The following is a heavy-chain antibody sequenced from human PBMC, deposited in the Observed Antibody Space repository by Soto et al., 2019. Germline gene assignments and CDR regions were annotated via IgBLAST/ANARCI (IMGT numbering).Heavy chain of an antibody. CDR1: GGSIRSSNYY. J-gene: IGHJ5*02. CDR2: VLYTGST. Sequence: PSETLSLTCNVSGGSIRSSNYYWGWMRQPPGKGLEWIGSVLYTGSTFYSPSLKSRVTISVDTSKNQFSLELSSVTAADTAVYYCAREGDYRTWFEPWGPGTLVTVSS. CDR3: AREGDYRTWFEP. V-gene: IGHV4-39*07. D-gene: IGHD4-17*01.